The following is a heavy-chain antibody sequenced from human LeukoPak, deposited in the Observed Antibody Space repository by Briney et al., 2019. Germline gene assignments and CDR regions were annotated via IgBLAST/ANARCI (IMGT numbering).Heavy chain of an antibody. J-gene: IGHJ4*02. CDR3: ARSSGGDTTFDY. CDR1: GYSISSGYY. CDR2: IYHSGST. Sequence: KPSETLSLTCTVSGYSISSGYYWAWIRQPPGKALERIGSIYHSGSTYYNPSLKSRVTISVDTSKNQFFLRLSSVTAADTAVYYCARSSGGDTTFDYWGQGTLVTVSS. D-gene: IGHD4-17*01. V-gene: IGHV4-38-2*02.